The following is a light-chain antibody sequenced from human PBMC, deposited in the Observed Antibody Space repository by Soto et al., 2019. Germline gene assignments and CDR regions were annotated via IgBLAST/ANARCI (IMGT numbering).Light chain of an antibody. V-gene: IGKV3-20*01. Sequence: EIVLTQSPGTLSLSPGERATLSCRASQSVSSSYLAWYQQKPGQAPRLLIYGASSRATGIPNRFSGSGSGTDFTLTISRLEPEDFAVYYCQQYGSSSITFGXGTRLEIK. CDR1: QSVSSSY. J-gene: IGKJ5*01. CDR3: QQYGSSSIT. CDR2: GAS.